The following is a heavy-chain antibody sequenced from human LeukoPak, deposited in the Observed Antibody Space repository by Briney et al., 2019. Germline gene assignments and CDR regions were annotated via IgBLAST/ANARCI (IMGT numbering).Heavy chain of an antibody. CDR2: INQDGSEE. J-gene: IGHJ3*01. D-gene: IGHD1-7*01. CDR3: ARWKMELQRNAFDF. Sequence: GGSLRLSCAASGFTFSSYWMSWVRQAPGKEPEWVGDINQDGSEEYYLQSVRGRFTVSRDNAQNAVFLQMTNLRADDTALYYCARWKMELQRNAFDFWGQGTVVTVSS. V-gene: IGHV3-7*01. CDR1: GFTFSSYW.